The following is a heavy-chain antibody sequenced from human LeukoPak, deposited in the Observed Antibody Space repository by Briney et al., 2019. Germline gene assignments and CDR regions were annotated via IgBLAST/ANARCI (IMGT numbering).Heavy chain of an antibody. CDR1: GGSFSGYY. V-gene: IGHV4-34*01. CDR3: ARRPFMVRGVRAFDP. D-gene: IGHD3-10*01. CDR2: INHSGST. Sequence: SETLSLTCAVYGGSFSGYYWSWVRQPPGKGPEWIGEINHSGSTNYNPSLKSRVTISVDTSKNQFSLKLSSVTAADTAVYYCARRPFMVRGVRAFDPWGQGTLVTVSS. J-gene: IGHJ5*02.